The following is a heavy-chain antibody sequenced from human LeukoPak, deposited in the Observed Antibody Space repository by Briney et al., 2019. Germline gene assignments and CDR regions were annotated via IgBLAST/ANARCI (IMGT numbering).Heavy chain of an antibody. V-gene: IGHV1-69*02. CDR2: IIPVLGIA. CDR1: GGTFSSYT. CDR3: ARPYFYDSSGYQDY. D-gene: IGHD3-22*01. J-gene: IGHJ4*02. Sequence: ASVQVSCKASGGTFSSYTISWVRQAPGQGLEWMGRIIPVLGIANYAQKFQGRVTITADKSTSTAYMELSSVRSEDTAVYYCARPYFYDSSGYQDYWGQGTLVTVSS.